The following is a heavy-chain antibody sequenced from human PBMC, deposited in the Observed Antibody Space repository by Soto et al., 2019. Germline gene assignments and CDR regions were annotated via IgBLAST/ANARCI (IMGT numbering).Heavy chain of an antibody. CDR2: ISSSSSTI. V-gene: IGHV3-48*02. CDR1: GLTFSSYS. D-gene: IGHD6-13*01. J-gene: IGHJ6*02. Sequence: PGGSLRLSCAASGLTFSSYSMNWVRQAPGKGLEWVSYISSSSSTIYYADSVKGRFTISRDNAKNSLYLQMNSLRDEDTAVYYCAREGGGSSSWFGYYYGMDVWGQGTTVTVSS. CDR3: AREGGGSSSWFGYYYGMDV.